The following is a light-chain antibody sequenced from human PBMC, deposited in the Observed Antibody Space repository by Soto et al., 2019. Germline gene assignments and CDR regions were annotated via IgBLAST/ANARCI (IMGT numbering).Light chain of an antibody. CDR2: GVN. J-gene: IGLJ1*01. CDR1: SSDVGGYNA. Sequence: QSALTQPASVSGSPGQSITLSCTGTSSDVGGYNAVSWYQQHPGKAPKLMIFGVNERPSGVSNRFSGSKSGNTASLTISGLQAEDEADYSCASYATGGAYVFGTATKLTVL. CDR3: ASYATGGAYV. V-gene: IGLV2-14*01.